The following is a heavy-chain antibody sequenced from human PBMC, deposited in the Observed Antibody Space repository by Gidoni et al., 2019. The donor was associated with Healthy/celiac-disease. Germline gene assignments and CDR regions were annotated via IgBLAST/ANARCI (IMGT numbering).Heavy chain of an antibody. CDR1: GGTFRSYA. Sequence: QVQLVQSGAEVKKPGSSVKVPCKASGGTFRSYAISWVRQAPGQGLEWMGGIIPIFGTANYAQKFQGRVTITADESTSTAYMELSSLRSEDTAVYYCTGYVVGAIDFDYWGQGTLVTVSS. D-gene: IGHD1-26*01. CDR2: IIPIFGTA. J-gene: IGHJ4*02. CDR3: TGYVVGAIDFDY. V-gene: IGHV1-69*01.